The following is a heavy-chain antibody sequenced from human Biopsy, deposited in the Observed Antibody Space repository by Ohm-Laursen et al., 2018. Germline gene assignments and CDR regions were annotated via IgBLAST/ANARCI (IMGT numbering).Heavy chain of an antibody. CDR1: GGTFGSND. D-gene: IGHD1-26*01. Sequence: ASVKVSCKTSGGTFGSNDISWVRQAPGQGLGWMGGIIHHFGATDYAQKFQGRVSITADESTSTVYMELSSLTTEDTAIYYCARGPHSGSHSCFDYWGRGTLVTVSS. V-gene: IGHV1-69*13. J-gene: IGHJ4*02. CDR3: ARGPHSGSHSCFDY. CDR2: IIHHFGAT.